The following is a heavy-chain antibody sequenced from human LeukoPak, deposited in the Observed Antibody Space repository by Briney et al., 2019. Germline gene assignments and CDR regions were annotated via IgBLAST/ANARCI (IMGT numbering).Heavy chain of an antibody. CDR1: GGSISSYY. CDR3: ARDEIAVADSRYMDV. V-gene: IGHV4-59*01. D-gene: IGHD6-19*01. J-gene: IGHJ6*03. CDR2: IYYSGST. Sequence: SETLSFTCTVSGGSISSYYWSWIRQPPGKGLEWIGYIYYSGSTNYNPSLKSRVTISVDTSKNQFSLKLSSVTAADTAVYYCARDEIAVADSRYMDVWGKGTTVTVSS.